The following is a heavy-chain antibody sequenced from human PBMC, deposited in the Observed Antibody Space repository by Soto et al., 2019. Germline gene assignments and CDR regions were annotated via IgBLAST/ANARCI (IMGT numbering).Heavy chain of an antibody. CDR3: ARRASR. D-gene: IGHD1-26*01. Sequence: EVQLVESGGGLVQPGGSLRLSCAVSGFTCSSSEMYWVRQAPGKGLEWISYIHPSGQPIFYADSVKGRFTISRDNANNSLFLQMNSLRAEDTAVYYCARRASRWGQGTMVTVSS. CDR2: IHPSGQPI. J-gene: IGHJ3*01. CDR1: GFTCSSSE. V-gene: IGHV3-48*03.